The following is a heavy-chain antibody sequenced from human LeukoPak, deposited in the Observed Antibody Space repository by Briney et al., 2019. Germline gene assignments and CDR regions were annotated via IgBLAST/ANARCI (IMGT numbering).Heavy chain of an antibody. J-gene: IGHJ6*03. CDR3: ARGFSSSWYYYYYYMDV. D-gene: IGHD6-13*01. CDR1: GYTFTSYD. Sequence: SVTVSCKASGYTFTSYDINWVRHATGRGLEWMGWMNPNSGNTGYAQKFQGRVTMTRNTSISTAYMELSSLRSEDTAVYYCARGFSSSWYYYYYYMDVWGKGTTVTVSS. V-gene: IGHV1-8*01. CDR2: MNPNSGNT.